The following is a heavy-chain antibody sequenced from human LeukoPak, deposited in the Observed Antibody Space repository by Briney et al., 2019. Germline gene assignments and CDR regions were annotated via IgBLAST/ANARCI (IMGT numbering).Heavy chain of an antibody. J-gene: IGHJ4*02. D-gene: IGHD2-2*01. CDR2: IRYDGSNK. CDR1: GFTFSSYG. CDR3: AKDRTPYCSSTSCPFGY. Sequence: PGGSLRLSCAASGFTFSSYGMHWVRQAPGKGLEWVAFIRYDGSNKYYADSVKGRFTISRDNSKNTLYLQMNSLRAEDTAVYYCAKDRTPYCSSTSCPFGYWGQRTLVTVSS. V-gene: IGHV3-30*02.